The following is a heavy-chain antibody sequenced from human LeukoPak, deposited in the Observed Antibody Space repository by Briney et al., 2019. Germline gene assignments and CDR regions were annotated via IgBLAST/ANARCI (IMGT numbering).Heavy chain of an antibody. J-gene: IGHJ6*03. V-gene: IGHV3-66*01. CDR1: EFSVGSNY. Sequence: PGGSLRLSCAASEFSVGSNYMTWVRQAPGKGLEWVSLIYSGGSTYYADSVKGRFTISRDNSKNTLYLQMNSLRAEDTAVYYCARDPYSGNYGNYYYYYMDVWGKGTTVTISS. CDR2: IYSGGST. CDR3: ARDPYSGNYGNYYYYYMDV. D-gene: IGHD1-26*01.